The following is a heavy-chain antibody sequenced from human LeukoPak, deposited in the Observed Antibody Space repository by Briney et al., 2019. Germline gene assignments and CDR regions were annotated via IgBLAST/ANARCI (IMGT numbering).Heavy chain of an antibody. Sequence: SETLSPTCTVSGGSVNSGDYYWSWVRQPPGKGLEWIGYIYYSGTTNYNPSLRSRVTISLDTSKNQFSLKLTSVTAADTAVYYCARAYCSSGSCFYLAYWGQGTLVTVSS. CDR3: ARAYCSSGSCFYLAY. J-gene: IGHJ4*02. D-gene: IGHD2-15*01. V-gene: IGHV4-61*08. CDR2: IYYSGTT. CDR1: GGSVNSGDYY.